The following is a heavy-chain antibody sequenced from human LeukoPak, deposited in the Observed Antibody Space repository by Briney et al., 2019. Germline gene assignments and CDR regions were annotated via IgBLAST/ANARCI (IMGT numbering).Heavy chain of an antibody. CDR1: GFTFXSYS. V-gene: IGHV3-48*04. Sequence: GFTFXSYSMSWVRQAPGKGLEWVSYITSSGSAIYYADSVKGRFTISRDNAKNSLYLQMSSLRAEDTAVYYCXXXXXXGXXXXFDIWGXGXMVTVS. J-gene: IGHJ3*02. CDR3: XXXXXXGXXXXFDI. CDR2: ITSSGSAI.